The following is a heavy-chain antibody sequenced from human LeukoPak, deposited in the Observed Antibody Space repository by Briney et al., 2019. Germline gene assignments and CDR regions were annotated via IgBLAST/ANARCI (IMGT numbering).Heavy chain of an antibody. Sequence: SETLSLTCAVYGGSFSGYYWSWIRQPPGKGLEWIGEINHRGSTNYNPSLKSRVTISVDTSKNQFSLKLSSVTAADTAVYYCARANYYGSGSYDYWGQGTLVTVSS. V-gene: IGHV4-34*01. D-gene: IGHD3-10*01. CDR3: ARANYYGSGSYDY. J-gene: IGHJ4*02. CDR2: INHRGST. CDR1: GGSFSGYY.